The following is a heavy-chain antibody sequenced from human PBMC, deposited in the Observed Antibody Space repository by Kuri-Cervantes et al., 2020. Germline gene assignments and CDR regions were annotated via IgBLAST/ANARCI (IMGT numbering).Heavy chain of an antibody. V-gene: IGHV1-3*01. Sequence: ASVKVSCKASGYTFTSYAMHWVRQAPGQRLEWMGWINAGNGNTKYSQKFQGRVTITRDTSASTAYMELSSLRSEGTAVYYCAITQQRNNAFDIWGQGTMVTVSS. CDR1: GYTFTSYA. CDR2: INAGNGNT. J-gene: IGHJ3*02. D-gene: IGHD6-25*01. CDR3: AITQQRNNAFDI.